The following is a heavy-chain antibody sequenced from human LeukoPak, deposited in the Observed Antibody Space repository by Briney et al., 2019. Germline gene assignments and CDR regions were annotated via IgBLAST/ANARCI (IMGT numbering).Heavy chain of an antibody. CDR2: INHSGST. D-gene: IGHD2-15*01. Sequence: SETLSLTCAVYGGSFSGYFWSWIRQPPGKGLEWIGKINHSGSTNYNPSLKSRVTISVDTSKNQFSLKLSSVTAADTAVYYCARDPAYCSGGSCYFFDYWGQGTLVTVSS. CDR3: ARDPAYCSGGSCYFFDY. V-gene: IGHV4-34*01. CDR1: GGSFSGYF. J-gene: IGHJ4*02.